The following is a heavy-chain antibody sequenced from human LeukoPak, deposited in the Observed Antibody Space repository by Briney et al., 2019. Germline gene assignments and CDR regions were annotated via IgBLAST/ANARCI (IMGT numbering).Heavy chain of an antibody. CDR2: ISSSSSYI. J-gene: IGHJ4*01. Sequence: TLSLSPAASGFTFSSYSMNWVRQAPGKGLEWVSSISSSSSYIYYADSVKGRFTISRDNAKNSLYLQMNSLRAEDTAVYYCARDLRNFGEVDYWGDGTLLTVSS. CDR3: ARDLRNFGEVDY. D-gene: IGHD3-10*01. CDR1: GFTFSSYS. V-gene: IGHV3-21*01.